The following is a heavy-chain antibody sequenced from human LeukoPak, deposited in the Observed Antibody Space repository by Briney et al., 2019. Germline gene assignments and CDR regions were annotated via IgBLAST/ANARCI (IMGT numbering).Heavy chain of an antibody. D-gene: IGHD5-24*01. V-gene: IGHV1-2*06. CDR3: ARVGHGLNDAFDI. J-gene: IGHJ3*02. CDR1: GYTFTGYY. Sequence: VASVKVSCKASGYTFTGYYLNWVRQAPGQGLEWMGRINPNSGGTNYAQKFQGRVTMTTDTCISTAYMELSRLRSDDTAVYYCARVGHGLNDAFDIWGQGTMVTVSS. CDR2: INPNSGGT.